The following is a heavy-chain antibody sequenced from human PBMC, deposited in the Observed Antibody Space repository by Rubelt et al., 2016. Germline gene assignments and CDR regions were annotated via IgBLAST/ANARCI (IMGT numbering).Heavy chain of an antibody. CDR2: ISHSGST. CDR3: ARTGYCSGGTCYSVVDY. J-gene: IGHJ4*02. D-gene: IGHD2-15*01. V-gene: IGHV4-59*12. CDR1: GDSISTYY. Sequence: QVQLQESGPGLVRPSGTLSLTCGVSGDSISTYYWSWIRQPPGKGLEWIGEISHSGSTNYNPSLKSRVTISVDNSKNQFSLKLCSVTAADTAVYYRARTGYCSGGTCYSVVDYWGQGTLVTVSS.